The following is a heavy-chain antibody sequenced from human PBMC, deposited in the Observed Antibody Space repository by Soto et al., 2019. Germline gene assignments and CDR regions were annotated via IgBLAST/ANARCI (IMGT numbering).Heavy chain of an antibody. Sequence: SVKVSCKASGYIFTSYGISWVRQAPGQGLEWMGWISGYNGNTNYAQKVQGRVTMTTDTSTNTAYMELRSLTSDDTAVYYCARGPGYCSSNNCSAGVKWFDPWGQGPPVAVSS. V-gene: IGHV1-18*04. D-gene: IGHD2-2*03. CDR3: ARGPGYCSSNNCSAGVKWFDP. J-gene: IGHJ5*02. CDR1: GYIFTSYG. CDR2: ISGYNGNT.